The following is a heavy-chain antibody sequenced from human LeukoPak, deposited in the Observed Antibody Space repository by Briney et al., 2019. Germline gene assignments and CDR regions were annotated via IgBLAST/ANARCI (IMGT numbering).Heavy chain of an antibody. CDR1: GFTFSSYE. V-gene: IGHV3-48*03. CDR3: AKNRWGSVATPDS. J-gene: IGHJ4*02. Sequence: GGSLRLSCAASGFTFSSYEMNWVRQAPGKGLEWVSYISSSGSTIYYADSVKGRFTISRDNAKNSLYLQTNSLAIEDTAIYYCAKNRWGSVATPDSWGQGTVVTVSS. CDR2: ISSSGSTI. D-gene: IGHD5-12*01.